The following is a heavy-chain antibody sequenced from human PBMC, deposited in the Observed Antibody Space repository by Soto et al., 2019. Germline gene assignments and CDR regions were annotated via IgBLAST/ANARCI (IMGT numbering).Heavy chain of an antibody. D-gene: IGHD3-10*01. CDR1: GGSVSSCSYY. CDR3: ARGLKTYYYGSGSTGNWFDP. V-gene: IGHV4-61*01. CDR2: IYYSGST. Sequence: PSETLSLTCTVSGGSVSSCSYYWSWIRQPPGKGLEWIGYIYYSGSTNYNPSLKSRVTISVDTSKNQFSLKLSSVTAADTAVYYCARGLKTYYYGSGSTGNWFDPWGQGTLVTVSS. J-gene: IGHJ5*02.